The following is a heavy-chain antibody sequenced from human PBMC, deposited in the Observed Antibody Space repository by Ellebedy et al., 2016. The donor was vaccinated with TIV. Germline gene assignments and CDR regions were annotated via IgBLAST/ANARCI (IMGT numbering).Heavy chain of an antibody. CDR2: ITESGGNT. J-gene: IGHJ3*01. V-gene: IGHV3-23*01. Sequence: PGGSLRLSCTASGFTFSNNSMNWVRQAPGKGLEWVSSITESGGNTYYADSVKGRFTISRDNSKDTLFLQMNSLRAEDTAIYFCARDQVSVGPAFDVWGQGTMVTVSS. CDR3: ARDQVSVGPAFDV. CDR1: GFTFSNNS. D-gene: IGHD2-21*01.